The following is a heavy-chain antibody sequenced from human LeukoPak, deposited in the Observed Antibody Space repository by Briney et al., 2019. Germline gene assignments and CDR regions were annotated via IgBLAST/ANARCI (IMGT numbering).Heavy chain of an antibody. CDR3: ARQNDFRLDY. CDR2: IYPGDSDT. D-gene: IGHD3-3*01. CDR1: GYTCSSYW. V-gene: IGHV5-51*01. Sequence: GESLRLSCKCFGYTCSSYWIGWVRQMPGKGLEWMGIIYPGDSDTRYSPSLQGQVTISVDTSLGPAYLAWSSLKASDTAIYYCARQNDFRLDYWGQGTLVTVSS. J-gene: IGHJ4*02.